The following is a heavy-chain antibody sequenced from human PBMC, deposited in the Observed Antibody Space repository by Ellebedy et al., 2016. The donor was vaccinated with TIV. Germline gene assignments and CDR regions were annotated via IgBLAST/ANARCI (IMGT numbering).Heavy chain of an antibody. CDR1: GYSFTSYW. Sequence: GESLKISCKGSGYSFTSYWIGWVRQMPGKGLEWMGVIYPGDSDTRYSPSFQGQVTISADKSISTAYLQWSSLKASDTALYYCARRGSGYDNKYYFDYWGQGTLVTVSS. D-gene: IGHD5-12*01. J-gene: IGHJ4*02. CDR3: ARRGSGYDNKYYFDY. CDR2: IYPGDSDT. V-gene: IGHV5-51*01.